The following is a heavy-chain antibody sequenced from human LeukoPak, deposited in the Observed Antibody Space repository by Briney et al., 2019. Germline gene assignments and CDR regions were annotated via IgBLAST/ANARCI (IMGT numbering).Heavy chain of an antibody. D-gene: IGHD6-13*01. CDR1: GGSISSGGYY. Sequence: SQTLSLTCTVSGGSISSGGYYWSWIRQHPGKGLEWIGYIYYSGSTYYNPSLKSRVTISVDTSKNQFSLKLSSVTAADTAVYYCARGIAAAGDAFDIWGQGTMVTVSS. V-gene: IGHV4-31*03. CDR3: ARGIAAAGDAFDI. CDR2: IYYSGST. J-gene: IGHJ3*02.